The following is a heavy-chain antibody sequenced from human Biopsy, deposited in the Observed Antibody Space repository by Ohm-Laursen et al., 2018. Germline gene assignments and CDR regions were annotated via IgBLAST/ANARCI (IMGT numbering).Heavy chain of an antibody. CDR2: VYPDDSNS. CDR1: GYIYTNYW. CDR3: ARQFTSGPTNAGGY. J-gene: IGHJ4*02. Sequence: GESLRISCKFSGYIYTNYWIGWVRQMPGKGLEWMGLVYPDDSNSRYIPSFQGLVTISANKSTSTAYLQWSSLTASDTAVYYCARQFTSGPTNAGGYWGQGTLVTVSS. V-gene: IGHV5-51*01. D-gene: IGHD3-16*01.